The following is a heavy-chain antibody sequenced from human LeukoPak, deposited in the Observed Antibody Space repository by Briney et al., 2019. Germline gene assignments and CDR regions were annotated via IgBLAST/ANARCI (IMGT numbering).Heavy chain of an antibody. Sequence: GASVKVSCKASGYTFTSYYMHWVRQAPGQGLEWMGIINPSGGSTSYAQKFQGRVTMTRDMSTSTVYMELSSLRSEDTAVYYCARERGPGYYDSSGYYSFADYYYMDVWGKGTTVTVSS. V-gene: IGHV1-46*01. CDR3: ARERGPGYYDSSGYYSFADYYYMDV. D-gene: IGHD3-22*01. J-gene: IGHJ6*03. CDR2: INPSGGST. CDR1: GYTFTSYY.